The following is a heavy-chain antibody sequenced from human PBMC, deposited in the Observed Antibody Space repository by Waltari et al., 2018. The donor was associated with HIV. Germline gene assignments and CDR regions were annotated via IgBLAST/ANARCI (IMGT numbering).Heavy chain of an antibody. D-gene: IGHD3-16*01. V-gene: IGHV4-61*02. CDR3: AREDYDQLWGTPLYIFDS. CDR1: GGAMKITRFF. CDR2: INTRGDT. Sequence: QVQLQESGPGLVESSQTLSLVCSVSGGAMKITRFFWIWIRPSAGKGLEWIGRINTRGDTRVNPSLKSRLTMSIDAARNRFFMNLTYVSAADTGTYFCAREDYDQLWGTPLYIFDSWGPGTLVTVSS. J-gene: IGHJ4*02.